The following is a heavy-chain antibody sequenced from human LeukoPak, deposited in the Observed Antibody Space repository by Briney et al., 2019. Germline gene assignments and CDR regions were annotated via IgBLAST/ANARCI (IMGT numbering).Heavy chain of an antibody. J-gene: IGHJ6*03. D-gene: IGHD3-10*01. CDR3: ARGCKVRGVITRSRYYMDV. V-gene: IGHV4-39*07. Sequence: SETLSLTCSVSGGSISSTSYYWGWIRRPPGKGLEWIGSIYYSGTTYYNPSLKSRVTISVDTSKNQFSPKLSSVTAADTAVYYCARGCKVRGVITRSRYYMDVWGKGTTVTVSS. CDR2: IYYSGTT. CDR1: GGSISSTSYY.